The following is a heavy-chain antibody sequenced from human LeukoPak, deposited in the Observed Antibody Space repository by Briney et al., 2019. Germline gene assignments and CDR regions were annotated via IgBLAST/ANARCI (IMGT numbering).Heavy chain of an antibody. CDR3: ARDRMYYYDSSGYLRPFDY. J-gene: IGHJ4*02. D-gene: IGHD3-22*01. Sequence: PGGSLRLSCAASGFTFSSYSMNWVRQAPGKGLEWVSSISSSSSYIYYADSVKGRFTISRDNAKNSLYLQMNSLRAEDTAVYYCARDRMYYYDSSGYLRPFDYWGQGTLVTVSS. CDR2: ISSSSSYI. V-gene: IGHV3-21*01. CDR1: GFTFSSYS.